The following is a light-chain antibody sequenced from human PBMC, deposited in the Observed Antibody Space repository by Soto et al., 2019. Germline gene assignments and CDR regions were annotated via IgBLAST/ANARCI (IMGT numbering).Light chain of an antibody. CDR3: QQYGSSAYT. CDR2: GAS. CDR1: QSVSSY. Sequence: EIVMTQSPATLSVSPGEGASLSCRASQSVSSYLAWYQQKPGQAPRLLIYGASSRATGIPDRFSGSGSGTDFTLTISRLEPEDFAVYYCQQYGSSAYTFGQGTKLEIK. V-gene: IGKV3-20*01. J-gene: IGKJ2*01.